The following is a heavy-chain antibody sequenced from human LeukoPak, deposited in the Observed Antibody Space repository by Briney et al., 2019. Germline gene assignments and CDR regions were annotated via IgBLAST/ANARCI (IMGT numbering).Heavy chain of an antibody. V-gene: IGHV4-34*01. Sequence: SETLSLTCAVYGGSFSGYYWSWIRQPPGEGLEWIGEINHSGSTNYNPSLKSRVTISVDTSKNQFSLKLSSVTAADTAVYYCASGPGPPRGETDLKYNWFDPWGQGTLVTVSS. CDR2: INHSGST. J-gene: IGHJ5*02. CDR1: GGSFSGYY. D-gene: IGHD3-10*01. CDR3: ASGPGPPRGETDLKYNWFDP.